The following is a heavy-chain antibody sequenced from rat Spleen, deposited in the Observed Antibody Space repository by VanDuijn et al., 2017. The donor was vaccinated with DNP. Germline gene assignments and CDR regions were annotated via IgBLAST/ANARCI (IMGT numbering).Heavy chain of an antibody. D-gene: IGHD1-9*01. CDR2: INSVGSA. J-gene: IGHJ3*01. Sequence: EVLLQESGPGLVKPSQSLSLTCSVTGYSITSSFRWNWIRKFPGNKLEWMGNINSVGSANFNPSHKSRISITRDTSENQFFLQINSVTTEDTATYYCARSPTYYGYTYGFPNWGQGTLVTVSS. V-gene: IGHV3-3*01. CDR3: ARSPTYYGYTYGFPN. CDR1: GYSITSSFR.